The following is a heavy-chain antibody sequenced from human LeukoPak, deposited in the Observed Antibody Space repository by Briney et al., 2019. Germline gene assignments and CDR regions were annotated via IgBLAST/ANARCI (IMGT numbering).Heavy chain of an antibody. CDR1: GGTFSSYA. V-gene: IGHV1-69*13. CDR2: IIPIFGTA. CDR3: ARVNKAYYGSGSYYSLYYYMDV. J-gene: IGHJ6*03. D-gene: IGHD3-10*01. Sequence: SVKVSCKASGGTFSSYAISWVRQAPGQGREWMGGIIPIFGTANSAQKFQGRVTITADESTSTAYMELSSLRSEDTAVYYCARVNKAYYGSGSYYSLYYYMDVWGKGTTVTVSS.